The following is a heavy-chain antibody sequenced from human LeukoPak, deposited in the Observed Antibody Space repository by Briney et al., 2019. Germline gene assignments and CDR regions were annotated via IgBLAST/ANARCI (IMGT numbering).Heavy chain of an antibody. CDR3: ATQFGSETLANEYDY. CDR1: GFTFSVYG. CDR2: IRSDGSNK. Sequence: GGSLRLSCAASGFTFSVYGMHWVRQAPGKGLEWVSFIRSDGSNKYYTESVKGRFTVSRDNSNNTLYLQMNSLRVEDTAVYYCATQFGSETLANEYDYWGQGSLVTVSS. J-gene: IGHJ4*02. V-gene: IGHV3-30*02. D-gene: IGHD3-10*01.